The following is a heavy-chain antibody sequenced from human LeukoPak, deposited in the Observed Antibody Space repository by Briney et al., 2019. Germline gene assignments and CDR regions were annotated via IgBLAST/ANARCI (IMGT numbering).Heavy chain of an antibody. CDR3: ARAPRGFQWFVEY. V-gene: IGHV4-59*01. Sequence: SETLSLTCSVSGVSISSYSWSWLRQAPGKGLEWIASVQYTGSTTYNPSLRSRLTISVDTSKSQFSLQLSSVTTADTAVYYCARAPRGFQWFVEYWGQGTLVTVSS. CDR1: GVSISSYS. J-gene: IGHJ4*02. CDR2: VQYTGST. D-gene: IGHD3-22*01.